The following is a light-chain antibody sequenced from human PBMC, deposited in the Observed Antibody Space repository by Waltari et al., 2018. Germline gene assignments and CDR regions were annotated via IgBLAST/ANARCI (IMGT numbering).Light chain of an antibody. Sequence: DIQMTQSPSSVSASVGDGGTITCRASRDISTGLAWYQQKPGKTPNLLIYDGYTLQSGVPSRFSGSGSGTVFTLTISSLQPEDFATYYCQQAHSFPITFGQGTRLEIK. CDR2: DGY. CDR1: RDISTG. J-gene: IGKJ5*01. CDR3: QQAHSFPIT. V-gene: IGKV1-12*01.